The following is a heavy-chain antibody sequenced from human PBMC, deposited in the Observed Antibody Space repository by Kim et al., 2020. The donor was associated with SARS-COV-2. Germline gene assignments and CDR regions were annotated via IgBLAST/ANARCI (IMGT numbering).Heavy chain of an antibody. V-gene: IGHV1-24*01. CDR1: GYTLTELS. Sequence: ASVKVSCKVSGYTLTELSMHWVRQAPGKGLEWMGGFDPEDGETIYAQKFQGRVTMTEDTSTDTAYMELSSLRSEDTAVYYCATDLGSGSFRYYFDYWGQGTLVTVSS. CDR2: FDPEDGET. J-gene: IGHJ4*02. D-gene: IGHD5-12*01. CDR3: ATDLGSGSFRYYFDY.